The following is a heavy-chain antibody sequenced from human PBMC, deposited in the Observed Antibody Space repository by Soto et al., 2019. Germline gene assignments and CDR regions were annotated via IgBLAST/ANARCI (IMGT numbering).Heavy chain of an antibody. CDR1: GFTFRSYW. V-gene: IGHV3-7*05. CDR3: ARAPAAGTVDY. CDR2: INQHGSEK. Sequence: GGSLRLSCAASGFTFRSYWMSWVRQPPGKGLEWVANINQHGSEKYYVDSVEGRFTISRDNAKNSLYLQMNSLRAEDAAVYYCARAPAAGTVDYWGKGTLVTVSS. D-gene: IGHD6-13*01. J-gene: IGHJ4*02.